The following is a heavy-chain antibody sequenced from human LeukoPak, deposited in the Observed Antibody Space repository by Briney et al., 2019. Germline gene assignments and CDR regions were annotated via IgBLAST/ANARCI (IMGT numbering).Heavy chain of an antibody. D-gene: IGHD3-10*01. J-gene: IGHJ3*02. Sequence: GGSLRLSSAASGFTFSSYAMSWVRQAPGKGLEWVSAISGSGGSTYYADSVKGRFTISRDNSKNTLYLQMNSLRAEDTAVYYCAKDQAWFGEFVDAFDIWGQGTMVTVSS. CDR3: AKDQAWFGEFVDAFDI. CDR1: GFTFSSYA. CDR2: ISGSGGST. V-gene: IGHV3-23*01.